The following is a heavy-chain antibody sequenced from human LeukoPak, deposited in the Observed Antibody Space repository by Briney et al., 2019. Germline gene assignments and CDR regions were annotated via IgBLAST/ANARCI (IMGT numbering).Heavy chain of an antibody. CDR2: ISSSSSTI. V-gene: IGHV3-48*04. J-gene: IGHJ4*02. Sequence: GGSLRLSCAASGFTFSSHSMNWVRQAPGKGLEWVSYISSSSSTIYYADSVKGRFTISRDNARNSLYLQMNSLRAEDTAVYHCARERSYGSRDFDYWGQGTLVTVSS. CDR1: GFTFSSHS. CDR3: ARERSYGSRDFDY. D-gene: IGHD3-10*01.